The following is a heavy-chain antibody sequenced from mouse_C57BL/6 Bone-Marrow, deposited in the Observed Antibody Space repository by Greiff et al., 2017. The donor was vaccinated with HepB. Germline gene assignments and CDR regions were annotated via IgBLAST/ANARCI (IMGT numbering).Heavy chain of an antibody. D-gene: IGHD2-3*01. CDR1: GFTFSSYA. V-gene: IGHV5-4*03. Sequence: EVKVVESGGGLVKPGGSLKLSCAASGFTFSSYAMSWVRQTPEKRLEWVATISDGGSYTYYPDNVKGRFTISRDNAKNNLYLQMSHLKSEDTAMYYCARGDGYYPFAYWGQGTLVTVSA. J-gene: IGHJ3*01. CDR2: ISDGGSYT. CDR3: ARGDGYYPFAY.